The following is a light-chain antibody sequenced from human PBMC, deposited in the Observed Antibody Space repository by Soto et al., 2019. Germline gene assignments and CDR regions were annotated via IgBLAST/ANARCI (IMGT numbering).Light chain of an antibody. CDR3: QQRSNWPRT. Sequence: ERIMTQSPATLSVSPGERATLSCRASQSVSSNLAWYQQKRGQAPRLLIYGASSRATGIPARFSGSGSGTEFTLTIGSLQSDDFAVYYCQQRSNWPRTFGQGTKVDIK. J-gene: IGKJ1*01. CDR2: GAS. V-gene: IGKV3-15*01. CDR1: QSVSSN.